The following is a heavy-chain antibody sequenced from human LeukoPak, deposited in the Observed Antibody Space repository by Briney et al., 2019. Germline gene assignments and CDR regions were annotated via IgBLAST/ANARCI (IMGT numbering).Heavy chain of an antibody. D-gene: IGHD6-6*01. J-gene: IGHJ4*02. CDR1: GFSFSSYE. V-gene: IGHV3-48*03. Sequence: TGGSLRLSCAASGFSFSSYEMNWVRQAPGKGLEWVSYISRGGSTIYYADSVKGRFTISRDNAKNSLYLQMNSLRVEDTAVYYCARGGAARPDFWGQGTLVTVSS. CDR3: ARGGAARPDF. CDR2: ISRGGSTI.